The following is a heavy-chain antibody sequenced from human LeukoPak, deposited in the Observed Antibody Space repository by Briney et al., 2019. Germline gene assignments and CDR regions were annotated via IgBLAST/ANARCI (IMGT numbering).Heavy chain of an antibody. V-gene: IGHV4-4*07. J-gene: IGHJ4*02. D-gene: IGHD6-19*01. CDR1: GGSFSGYY. CDR3: AREAHSSGCHDY. CDR2: IYTSGST. Sequence: SETLSLTCAVYGGSFSGYYWSWIRQPAGKGLEWIGRIYTSGSTNYNPSLKSRVTMSVDTSKNQFSLKLSSVTAADTAVYYCAREAHSSGCHDYWGQGTLVTVSS.